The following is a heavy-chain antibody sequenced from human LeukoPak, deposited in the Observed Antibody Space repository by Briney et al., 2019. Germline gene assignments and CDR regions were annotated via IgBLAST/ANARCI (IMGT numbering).Heavy chain of an antibody. CDR1: GASISSGGFY. CDR3: ARLHSSGSPFDY. J-gene: IGHJ4*02. V-gene: IGHV4-31*03. D-gene: IGHD6-19*01. Sequence: SQTLSLTCTVSGASISSGGFYWNWIRPHPGKGPGWIGYIYYSGSTYYNPSLKTRVTISVDTSKNQFSLKLSSVTAADTAVYYCARLHSSGSPFDYWGQGTLVTVSS. CDR2: IYYSGST.